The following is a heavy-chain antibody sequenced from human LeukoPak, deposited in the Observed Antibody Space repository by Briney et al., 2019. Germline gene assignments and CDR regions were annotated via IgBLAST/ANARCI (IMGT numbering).Heavy chain of an antibody. Sequence: GGSLRLSCVASGFTFSSYSMNWVRQAPGKGLEWVSSISSSSSYIYYADSGKGRFTISRDNAMNSLYLQMDSLRAEDTAVYYCARGGENCYGSGRTQTDYWGQGTLVTVSS. CDR3: ARGGENCYGSGRTQTDY. CDR1: GFTFSSYS. V-gene: IGHV3-21*01. CDR2: ISSSSSYI. D-gene: IGHD3-10*01. J-gene: IGHJ4*02.